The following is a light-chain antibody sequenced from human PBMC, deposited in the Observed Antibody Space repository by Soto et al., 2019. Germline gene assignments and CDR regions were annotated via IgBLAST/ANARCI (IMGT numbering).Light chain of an antibody. V-gene: IGLV1-44*01. CDR1: SSNIGSNT. CDR3: AAWDDSLNGPV. CDR2: NNY. J-gene: IGLJ3*02. Sequence: QSVLTQPPSASGAAGQRVTISCSGRSSNIGSNTVNWYQQLPGTAPKLLIYNNYYRPSGVTDRISASKSGTSASLAISGLQSDDEADYYCAAWDDSLNGPVFGGGTKLTVL.